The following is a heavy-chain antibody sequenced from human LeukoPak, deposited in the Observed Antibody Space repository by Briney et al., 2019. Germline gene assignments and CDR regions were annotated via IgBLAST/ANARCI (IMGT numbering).Heavy chain of an antibody. J-gene: IGHJ5*02. V-gene: IGHV1-69*13. CDR3: ARGVPAAAGTNWFDP. Sequence: SVKVSCKASGGTFSSYAISWVRQAPGQGLEWMGGIIPIFGTANYAQKFQGRVTITADESTSTAYMELSSLRSEDTAVYYCARGVPAAAGTNWFDPWGQGTLVTVSS. D-gene: IGHD6-13*01. CDR2: IIPIFGTA. CDR1: GGTFSSYA.